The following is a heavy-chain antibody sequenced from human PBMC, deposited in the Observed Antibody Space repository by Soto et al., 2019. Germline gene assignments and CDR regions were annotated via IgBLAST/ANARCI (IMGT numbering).Heavy chain of an antibody. J-gene: IGHJ4*02. Sequence: QVHLVQSGAEVKNPGASVKVSCKGSGYDFTTYGITWVRQAPGQGLEWMAWISAHNGNINYAPNLQGRVTVTRDTSTSTAYIELRSLRSDDTAVYYCARGRYGDYWGQGALVTVSS. D-gene: IGHD1-1*01. CDR1: GYDFTTYG. V-gene: IGHV1-18*01. CDR3: ARGRYGDY. CDR2: ISAHNGNI.